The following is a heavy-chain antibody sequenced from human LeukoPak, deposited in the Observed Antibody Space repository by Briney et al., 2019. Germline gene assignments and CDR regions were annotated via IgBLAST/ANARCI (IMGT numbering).Heavy chain of an antibody. D-gene: IGHD3-10*01. V-gene: IGHV4-34*01. CDR1: GGSFIGYY. CDR3: ASHPGGLLWFGESSGGGYFDY. CDR2: INHTGST. J-gene: IGHJ4*02. Sequence: SETLSLTCAVYGGSFIGYYWGWIRQPPGKGLEWIGEINHTGSTNYKPSLKSRVTISVDKSKNQFSLRLSSVTAADTAVYYCASHPGGLLWFGESSGGGYFDYWGQGTLVTVSS.